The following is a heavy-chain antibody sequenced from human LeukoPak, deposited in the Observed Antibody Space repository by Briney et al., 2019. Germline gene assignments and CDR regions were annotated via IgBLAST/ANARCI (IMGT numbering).Heavy chain of an antibody. V-gene: IGHV1-8*01. CDR2: MNPNSGNT. Sequence: ASVKVSCKASGYTFTSYDINWVRQATGQGLEWMGWMNPNSGNTGYAQKFQGRVTMTRNTSISTAYMELSSLRSEDTAVYYCARFSPPAISPYYYYMDVWGKGTTVTVSS. J-gene: IGHJ6*03. D-gene: IGHD2-2*02. CDR1: GYTFTSYD. CDR3: ARFSPPAISPYYYYMDV.